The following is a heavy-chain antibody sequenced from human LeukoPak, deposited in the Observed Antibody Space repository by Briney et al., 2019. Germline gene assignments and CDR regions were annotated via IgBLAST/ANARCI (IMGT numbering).Heavy chain of an antibody. CDR3: AAGDAGSSRGGGYFDY. V-gene: IGHV1-69*13. J-gene: IGHJ4*02. CDR1: GGTFSSYA. Sequence: SVKVSCKASGGTFSSYAISWVRQAPGQGLEWMGGIIPIFGTANYAQKFQGRVTTTADESTSTAYMELSSLRSEDTAVYYCAAGDAGSSRGGGYFDYWGQGTLVTVS. CDR2: IIPIFGTA. D-gene: IGHD6-6*01.